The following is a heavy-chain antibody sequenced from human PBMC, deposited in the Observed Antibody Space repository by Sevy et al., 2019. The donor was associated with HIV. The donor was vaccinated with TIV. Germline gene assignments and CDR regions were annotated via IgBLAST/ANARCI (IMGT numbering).Heavy chain of an antibody. Sequence: GGSLRLSCAASGFIVSSNYMSWVRQAPGKGLEWVSVIYSGGSTYYADSVKGRFTISRDNSKNTLYLQMNSLRAEDTAVYYCARRFYDSSGYSSDAFDIWGQGTMVTVSS. CDR3: ARRFYDSSGYSSDAFDI. V-gene: IGHV3-53*01. CDR2: IYSGGST. D-gene: IGHD3-22*01. J-gene: IGHJ3*02. CDR1: GFIVSSNY.